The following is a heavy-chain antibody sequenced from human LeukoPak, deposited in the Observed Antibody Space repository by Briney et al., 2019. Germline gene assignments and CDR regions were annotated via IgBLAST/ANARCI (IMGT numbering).Heavy chain of an antibody. CDR3: GKEFSSGWFF. D-gene: IGHD6-13*01. Sequence: GGSLRLSCAASGFTFSSYWMTWVRQAPGKGLEWVASIKGDGSTKFYVDSLKGRFTISRDNSKDTLYLQLSGLRAEDTAIYYCGKEFSSGWFFWGQGTLVSVSS. CDR2: IKGDGSTK. CDR1: GFTFSSYW. V-gene: IGHV3-7*05. J-gene: IGHJ4*02.